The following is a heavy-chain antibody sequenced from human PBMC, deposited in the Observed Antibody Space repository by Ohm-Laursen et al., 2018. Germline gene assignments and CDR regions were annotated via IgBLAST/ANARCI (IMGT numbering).Heavy chain of an antibody. D-gene: IGHD2-21*02. CDR2: INSDGSTT. V-gene: IGHV3-74*01. CDR3: ARGDGYWGGGDY. Sequence: SLRLSCAASGFTFSSYWMHWVRQAPGKGLVWVSRINSDGSTTSYADSVKGRFTISRDNAKNTVFLQMNSLRPEDTAVYYCARGDGYWGGGDYWGQGTLVTVSS. J-gene: IGHJ4*02. CDR1: GFTFSSYW.